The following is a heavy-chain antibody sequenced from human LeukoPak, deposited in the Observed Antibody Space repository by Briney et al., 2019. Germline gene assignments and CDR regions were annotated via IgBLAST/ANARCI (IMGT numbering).Heavy chain of an antibody. CDR3: AKKPGRFGEIDLFDY. CDR1: GFNLNSYT. CDR2: ISSSSSYM. J-gene: IGHJ4*02. Sequence: GGSLRLSCAASGFNLNSYTMNWVRQAPGKGLEWVSSISSSSSYMYSADSLKGRFTISRDNSKNTLYLQMNSLRAEDTAVYYCAKKPGRFGEIDLFDYWGQGTLVTVSS. D-gene: IGHD3-10*01. V-gene: IGHV3-21*04.